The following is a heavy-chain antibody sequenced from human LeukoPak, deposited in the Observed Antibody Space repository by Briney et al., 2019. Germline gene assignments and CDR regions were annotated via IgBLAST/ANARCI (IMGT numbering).Heavy chain of an antibody. CDR1: GDSISTSSSY. J-gene: IGHJ4*02. CDR2: IYFSGGT. Sequence: SETLSLTCTVSGDSISTSSSYWGWIRQPPGKGLEWIGSIYFSGGTYYNASLKSRVTISVDTSKNQFSLKLSSVTAADTAVYYCARQTGSGLFSLPGGQGTLVTVS. V-gene: IGHV4-39*01. D-gene: IGHD3-10*01. CDR3: ARQTGSGLFSLP.